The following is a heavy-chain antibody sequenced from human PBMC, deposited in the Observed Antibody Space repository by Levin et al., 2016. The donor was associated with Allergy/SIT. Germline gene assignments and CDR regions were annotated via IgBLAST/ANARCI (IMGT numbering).Heavy chain of an antibody. CDR3: ARATGITFGGVIVARGPFDY. Sequence: SETLSLTCAVYGGSFSGYYWSWIRQPPGKGLEWIGEINHSGSTNYNPSLKSRVTISVDTSKNQFSLKLSSVTAADTAVYYCARATGITFGGVIVARGPFDYWGQGTLVTVSS. D-gene: IGHD3-16*02. CDR2: INHSGST. CDR1: GGSFSGYY. V-gene: IGHV4-34*01. J-gene: IGHJ4*02.